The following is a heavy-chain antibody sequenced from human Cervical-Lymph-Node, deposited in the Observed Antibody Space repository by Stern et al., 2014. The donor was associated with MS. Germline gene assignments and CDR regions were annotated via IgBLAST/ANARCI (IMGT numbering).Heavy chain of an antibody. J-gene: IGHJ6*02. CDR3: AIGETPTPSYGLDV. D-gene: IGHD4-23*01. V-gene: IGHV1-69*06. CDR1: GDSFSGYD. Sequence: EQLVESGAEVKKPGSSVKVSCKASGDSFSGYDVSWVRQAPGQGLEWLGKIIPVFGTTHYAQNFQGRLTITADKSTSTAYMELSSLTSDDTAVYYCAIGETPTPSYGLDVWGPGTTVTVSS. CDR2: IIPVFGTT.